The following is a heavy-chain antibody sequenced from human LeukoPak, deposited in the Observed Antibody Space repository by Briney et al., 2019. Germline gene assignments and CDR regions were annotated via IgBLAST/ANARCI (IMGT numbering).Heavy chain of an antibody. CDR2: ISGSGGST. CDR3: AKAMVRGVSAYGMDV. Sequence: GGSLRLSCAASGFTFSSYAMSWVRQAPGKGLEWVSAISGSGGSTCYADSVKGRFTISRDNSKNTLYLQMNSLRAEDTAVYYCAKAMVRGVSAYGMDVWGQGTTVTVSS. J-gene: IGHJ6*02. D-gene: IGHD3-10*01. CDR1: GFTFSSYA. V-gene: IGHV3-23*01.